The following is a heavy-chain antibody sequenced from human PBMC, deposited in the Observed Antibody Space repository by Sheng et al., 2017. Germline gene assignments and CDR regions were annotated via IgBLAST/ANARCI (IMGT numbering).Heavy chain of an antibody. Sequence: QVQLVQSGSEVKKPGASVKVSCKASGYRFNRYGMSWVRQAPGQGLEWMGWISAYNGDTKYAQKFQGRVTLTTDTSTSTVYMELRSLRSDDTAVYYCAREGPDIVDVSAAQRNYYYLDVWAKGPRSPSP. CDR1: GYRFNRYG. CDR3: AREGPDIVDVSAAQRNYYYLDV. CDR2: ISAYNGDT. V-gene: IGHV1-18*01. J-gene: IGHJ6*03. D-gene: IGHD2-2*01.